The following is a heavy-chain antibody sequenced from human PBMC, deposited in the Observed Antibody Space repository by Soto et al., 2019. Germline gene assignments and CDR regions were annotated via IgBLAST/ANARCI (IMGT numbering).Heavy chain of an antibody. CDR2: IYYSGST. Sequence: SETLSLTCTVSGGSISSYYWSWIRQPPGKGLEWIGYIYYSGSTNYNPSLKSRVTISVDTSKNQFSLKLSSVTAADTAVYYCASRHYYYYYMDVWGKGTTVTVS. CDR3: ASRHYYYYYMDV. J-gene: IGHJ6*03. CDR1: GGSISSYY. V-gene: IGHV4-59*01.